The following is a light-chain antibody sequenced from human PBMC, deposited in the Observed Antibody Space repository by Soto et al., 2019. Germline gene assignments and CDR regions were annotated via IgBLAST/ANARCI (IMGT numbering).Light chain of an antibody. Sequence: QSALTQPPSASGSPGQSVTISCSGTGGDIGRYDFVSWYQQYPGKVPKLLIYEVDKRPSGVPDRFSGSKSGDRASLTVSGLRPGDEADYHCSAYAGGNIVIFGGGTKVTVL. CDR2: EVD. CDR3: SAYAGGNIVI. J-gene: IGLJ2*01. V-gene: IGLV2-8*01. CDR1: GGDIGRYDF.